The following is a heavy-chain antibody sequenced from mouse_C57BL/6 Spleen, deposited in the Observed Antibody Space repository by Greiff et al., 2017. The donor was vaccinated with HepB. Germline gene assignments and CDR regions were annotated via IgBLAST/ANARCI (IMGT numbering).Heavy chain of an antibody. CDR1: GYTFTDYN. J-gene: IGHJ3*01. CDR3: ARSATGSSPRFAY. D-gene: IGHD1-1*01. V-gene: IGHV1-18*01. Sequence: EVQLQQSGPELVKPGASVKIPCKASGYTFTDYNMDWVQQSHGKSLEWIGDINPNNGGTIYNQKFKGKATLTVDKSSSTAYMELRSLTSEDTAVYYCARSATGSSPRFAYWGQGTLVTVSA. CDR2: INPNNGGT.